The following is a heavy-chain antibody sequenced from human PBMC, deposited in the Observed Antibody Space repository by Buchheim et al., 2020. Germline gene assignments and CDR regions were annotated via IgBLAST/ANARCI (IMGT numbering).Heavy chain of an antibody. CDR3: AREAGDGGNWFDP. J-gene: IGHJ5*02. V-gene: IGHV4-59*01. Sequence: QVQLQESGPGLVKPSETLSLTCTVSGGSISSYYWSWIRQPPGKGLDWIGYIYHSGSTNYNPSLRSRVTISVDTSKNQFFLKLGSVTAADTAVYYCAREAGDGGNWFDPWGQGTL. CDR1: GGSISSYY. CDR2: IYHSGST.